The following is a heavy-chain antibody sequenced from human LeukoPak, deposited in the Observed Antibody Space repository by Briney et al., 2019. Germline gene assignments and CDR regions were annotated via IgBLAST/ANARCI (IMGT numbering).Heavy chain of an antibody. Sequence: SETLSLTCTISGGSISSYYWSWIRQPPGRGLEWIGYIYYTGSTNYNPSLKSRVTISLDTSKNQFSLKLSSVTAADTAVYYCARDGDLGGAFDIWGRGTMVTVSS. CDR2: IYYTGST. CDR3: ARDGDLGGAFDI. CDR1: GGSISSYY. V-gene: IGHV4-59*01. D-gene: IGHD4-23*01. J-gene: IGHJ3*02.